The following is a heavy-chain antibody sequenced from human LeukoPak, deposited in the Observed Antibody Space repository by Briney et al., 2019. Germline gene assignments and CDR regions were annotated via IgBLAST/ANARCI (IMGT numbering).Heavy chain of an antibody. V-gene: IGHV1-46*01. CDR2: INPSGGST. CDR3: ARSPGIAVAGPRNYYYYMDV. D-gene: IGHD6-19*01. J-gene: IGHJ6*03. CDR1: GYTFTSYY. Sequence: ASVKVSCKASGYTFTSYYMHWVRQAPGQGLGWMGIINPSGGSTSYAQKFQGRVTMTRDMSTSTVYMELSSLRSDDTAVYYCARSPGIAVAGPRNYYYYMDVWGKGTTVTISS.